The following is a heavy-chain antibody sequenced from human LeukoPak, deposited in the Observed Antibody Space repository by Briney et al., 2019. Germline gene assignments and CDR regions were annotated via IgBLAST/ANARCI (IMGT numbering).Heavy chain of an antibody. J-gene: IGHJ5*02. CDR3: ARDLSSGSPPSWFDP. Sequence: GASVKVSCKASGYTFTSYGISWVRQAPGQGLEWMGWISAYNGNTNYAQKLQGRVTMTTDTSTSTVYMELSSLRSEDTAVYYCARDLSSGSPPSWFDPWGQGTLVTVSS. D-gene: IGHD1-26*01. CDR1: GYTFTSYG. V-gene: IGHV1-18*01. CDR2: ISAYNGNT.